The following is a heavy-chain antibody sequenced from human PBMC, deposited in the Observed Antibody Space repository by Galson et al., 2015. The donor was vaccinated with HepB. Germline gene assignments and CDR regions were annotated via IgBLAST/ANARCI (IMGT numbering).Heavy chain of an antibody. D-gene: IGHD6-13*01. Sequence: SLRLSCAASGFTFSSYAMHWVRQAPGKGLEWVAVISYDGSNKYYADSVKGRFTISRDNSKNTLYLQMNSLRAEDTAVYYCASARYRIAAAGTENAPSFDYWGQGTLVTVSS. CDR3: ASARYRIAAAGTENAPSFDY. CDR1: GFTFSSYA. J-gene: IGHJ4*02. CDR2: ISYDGSNK. V-gene: IGHV3-30-3*01.